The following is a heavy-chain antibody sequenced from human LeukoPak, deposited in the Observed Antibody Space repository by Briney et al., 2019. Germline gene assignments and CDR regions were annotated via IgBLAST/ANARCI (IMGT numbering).Heavy chain of an antibody. CDR3: ARTAYYDYVWGSYRSPPSMDV. D-gene: IGHD3-16*02. J-gene: IGHJ6*02. V-gene: IGHV3-23*01. Sequence: GGSLRLSCAASGFTFSSYAMSWVRQAPGKGLEWVSAISGSGGSTYYADSVKGRFTISRDNSKNTLYLQMNSLRAEDTAVYYCARTAYYDYVWGSYRSPPSMDVWGQGTTVTVSS. CDR2: ISGSGGST. CDR1: GFTFSSYA.